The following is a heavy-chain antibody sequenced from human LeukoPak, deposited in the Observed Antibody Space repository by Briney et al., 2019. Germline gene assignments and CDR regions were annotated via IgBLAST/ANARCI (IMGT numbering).Heavy chain of an antibody. V-gene: IGHV1-69*06. CDR3: ARALYSGYNSVSYYYYGMDV. CDR2: IIPIFGTA. D-gene: IGHD5-12*01. Sequence: GASVKVSCKASGYTFTNYAMNWVRQAPGQGLEWMGGIIPIFGTANYAQKFQGRVTITADKSTSTAYMELSSLRSEDTAVYYCARALYSGYNSVSYYYYGMDVWGQGTTVTVSS. CDR1: GYTFTNYA. J-gene: IGHJ6*02.